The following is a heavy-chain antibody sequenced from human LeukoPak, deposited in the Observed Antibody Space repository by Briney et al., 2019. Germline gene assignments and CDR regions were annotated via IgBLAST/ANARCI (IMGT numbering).Heavy chain of an antibody. V-gene: IGHV3-48*03. Sequence: QPGGSLRLSCAASGFTFSSYEMNWVRQAPGKGLEWVSYIGSSGSTIYYAGSVKGRFTISRDNAKNSLYLQMNSLRAEDTAVYYCASGTRQYDSSGYYGLDFDYWGQGTLVTVSS. CDR2: IGSSGSTI. J-gene: IGHJ4*02. CDR1: GFTFSSYE. D-gene: IGHD3-22*01. CDR3: ASGTRQYDSSGYYGLDFDY.